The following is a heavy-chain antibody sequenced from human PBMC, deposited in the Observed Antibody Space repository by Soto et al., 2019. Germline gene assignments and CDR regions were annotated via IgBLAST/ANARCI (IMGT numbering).Heavy chain of an antibody. CDR1: GGSISSGGYY. V-gene: IGHV4-31*03. D-gene: IGHD5-18*01. J-gene: IGHJ4*02. CDR2: IYYSGST. Sequence: SETLSLTCTVSGGSISSGGYYWSWIRQHPGKGLEWIGYIYYSGSTYYNPSLKSRVTISVDTSKNQFSLKLSSVTAADTAVYYCARVTGGYGPYYFDYWGQGTLVTVSS. CDR3: ARVTGGYGPYYFDY.